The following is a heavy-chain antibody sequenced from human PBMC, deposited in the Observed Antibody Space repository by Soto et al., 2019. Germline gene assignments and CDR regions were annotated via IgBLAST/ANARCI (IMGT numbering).Heavy chain of an antibody. Sequence: SETLSLTCTVSGGSINSGDYYWTWVLHPPGKGLEWIGNIFHSGSTYYTPSLQSRVTISIDTSKNHFSLKLSSLTPADTAVYYCARDRYYGSGTYYKFYSGMEVWGQGTTVTVSS. CDR2: IFHSGST. D-gene: IGHD3-10*01. CDR1: GGSINSGDYY. V-gene: IGHV4-30-4*01. CDR3: ARDRYYGSGTYYKFYSGMEV. J-gene: IGHJ6*02.